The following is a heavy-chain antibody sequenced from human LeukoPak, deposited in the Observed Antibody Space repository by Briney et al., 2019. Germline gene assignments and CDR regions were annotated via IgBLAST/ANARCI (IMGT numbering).Heavy chain of an antibody. Sequence: GRSLILSCAASGFTFSSYAMHWVRQAPGKGLEWVAVISYDGSNKYYADSVKGRFTISRDNSKNTLYLQMNSLRAEDTAVYYCARGTRGGYGDYEGYFDYWGQGTLVTVSS. J-gene: IGHJ4*02. CDR3: ARGTRGGYGDYEGYFDY. CDR2: ISYDGSNK. CDR1: GFTFSSYA. V-gene: IGHV3-30-3*01. D-gene: IGHD4-17*01.